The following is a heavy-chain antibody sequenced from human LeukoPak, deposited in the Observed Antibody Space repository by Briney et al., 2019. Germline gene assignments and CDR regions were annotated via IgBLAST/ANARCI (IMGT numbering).Heavy chain of an antibody. CDR2: ISYDGRNK. CDR3: AKGPLRGTAAAIDY. CDR1: GFTFNNYG. D-gene: IGHD2-2*01. Sequence: PGKSLRLSCAASGFTFNNYGMHWVRQAPGKGLEWVAVISYDGRNKHYPDSVKGRFTISRDISTDTLWLQMDSLRTEDTAVYYCAKGPLRGTAAAIDYWSQGTLVTVSS. V-gene: IGHV3-30*18. J-gene: IGHJ4*02.